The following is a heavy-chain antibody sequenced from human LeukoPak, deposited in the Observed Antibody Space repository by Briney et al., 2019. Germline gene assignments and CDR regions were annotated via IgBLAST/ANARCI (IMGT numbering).Heavy chain of an antibody. CDR3: ASPRGSGWYLFDY. D-gene: IGHD6-19*01. CDR1: GFTFSSYW. J-gene: IGHJ4*02. CDR2: IKEDGSEK. V-gene: IGHV3-7*01. Sequence: GGSLRLSCAASGFTFSSYWMSWVRQAPGKGLGWVANIKEDGSEKYYVDSVKGRFTIPRDNAKNSLYLQMNSLRAEDTAVYYCASPRGSGWYLFDYWGQGTLLTVSS.